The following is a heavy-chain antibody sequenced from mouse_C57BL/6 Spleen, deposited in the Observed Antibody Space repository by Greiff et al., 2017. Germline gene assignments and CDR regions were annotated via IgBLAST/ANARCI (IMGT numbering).Heavy chain of an antibody. CDR3: TRRDYLFDY. CDR2: IDPETGGT. CDR1: GYTFTDYE. D-gene: IGHD2-4*01. Sequence: QVQLQESGAELVRPGASVTLSCKASGYTFTDYEMHWVKQTPVHGLEWIGAIDPETGGTAYNQKFKGKAILTADKSSSTAYTGIRSLTSEDSAVYFCTRRDYLFDYWGQGTTLTVSS. J-gene: IGHJ2*01. V-gene: IGHV1-15*01.